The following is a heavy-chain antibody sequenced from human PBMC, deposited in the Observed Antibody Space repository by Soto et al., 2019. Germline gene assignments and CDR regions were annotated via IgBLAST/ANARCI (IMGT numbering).Heavy chain of an antibody. V-gene: IGHV3-30-3*01. CDR1: GFTFSSYA. CDR3: ASGTVNDAFDI. Sequence: PGGSLRLSCAASGFTFSSYAMHWVRQAPGKGLEWVAVISYDGSNKYYADSVKGRFTISRDNSKNTLYLQMNSLRAEDTAVYYCASGTVNDAFDIWGQGTMVTVSS. CDR2: ISYDGSNK. J-gene: IGHJ3*02. D-gene: IGHD4-17*01.